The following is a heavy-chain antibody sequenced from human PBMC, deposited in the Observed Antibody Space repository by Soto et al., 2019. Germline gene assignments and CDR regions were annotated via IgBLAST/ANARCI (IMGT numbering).Heavy chain of an antibody. V-gene: IGHV3-66*01. J-gene: IGHJ1*01. CDR3: ARAGLTGIAAAPKLERYFQH. Sequence: GGSLRLSCAASGFTVSSNYMSWVRQAPGKGLEWVSVIYSGGSTYYADSVKGRFTISRDNSKNTLYLQMNSLRAEDTAVYYCARAGLTGIAAAPKLERYFQHWGQGTLVTVSS. D-gene: IGHD6-13*01. CDR1: GFTVSSNY. CDR2: IYSGGST.